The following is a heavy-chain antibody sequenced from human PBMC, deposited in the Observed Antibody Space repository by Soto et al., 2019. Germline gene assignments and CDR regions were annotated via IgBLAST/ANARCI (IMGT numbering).Heavy chain of an antibody. CDR2: INPSGGTT. CDR1: GYTFTYNF. CDR3: ARGPHIAVDHYKKYYFDY. J-gene: IGHJ4*02. V-gene: IGHV1-46*01. D-gene: IGHD2-15*01. Sequence: ASVKVSCKASGYTFTYNFMHWVRQAPGQGLEWMGIINPSGGTTRAAQKFQGRVTMTRDTSTSTVYMELSSLRSEDTAVYYCARGPHIAVDHYKKYYFDYWGQGTLVTVSS.